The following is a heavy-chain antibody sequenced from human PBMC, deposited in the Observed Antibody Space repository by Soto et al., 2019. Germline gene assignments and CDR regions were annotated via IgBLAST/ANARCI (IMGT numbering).Heavy chain of an antibody. V-gene: IGHV3-48*01. CDR3: ARDLSWGSNWYYYLDV. J-gene: IGHJ6*03. CDR1: GFILSDCA. CDR2: ISSSSSVI. D-gene: IGHD7-27*01. Sequence: EVQLVESGGGLVQPGGSLRLSCATSGFILSDCAMNWVRQAPGKGLEWVSYISSSSSVIDYADSVKGRFTVSRDKARNSLYLHMNSLRAEDTAVYDCARDLSWGSNWYYYLDVWGKGTTVTVSS.